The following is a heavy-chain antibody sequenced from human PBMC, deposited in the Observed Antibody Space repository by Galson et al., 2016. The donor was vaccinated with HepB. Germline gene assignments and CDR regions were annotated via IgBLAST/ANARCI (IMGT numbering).Heavy chain of an antibody. CDR1: GFTFSNAW. J-gene: IGHJ6*02. Sequence: SLRLSCAASGFTFSNAWMSWVRQAPGKGLEWVGRIKSKTDGGTTDHAAPVKGRFSISRDDSKNTLYLQMNSLKTEDTAVYHCRYGMDVWGQGTTVTVSS. CDR2: IKSKTDGGTT. V-gene: IGHV3-15*01. CDR3: RYGMDV.